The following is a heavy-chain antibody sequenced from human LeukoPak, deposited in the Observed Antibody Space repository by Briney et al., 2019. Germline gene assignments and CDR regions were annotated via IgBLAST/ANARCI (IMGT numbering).Heavy chain of an antibody. CDR1: GGSISSSSHY. D-gene: IGHD5-18*01. V-gene: IGHV4-39*01. J-gene: IGHJ4*02. Sequence: SETLSLTCTVSGGSISSSSHYWGWIRQPPGKGLEWIGVSTYYNPSLKNRVTISRDTSKNQFSLKLSSATAADTAIYYCARAGYSYGIISYFDSWGQGTLVTVSS. CDR2: VST. CDR3: ARAGYSYGIISYFDS.